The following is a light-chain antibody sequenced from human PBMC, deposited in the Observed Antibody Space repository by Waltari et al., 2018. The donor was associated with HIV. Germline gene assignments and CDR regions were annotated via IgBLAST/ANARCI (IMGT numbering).Light chain of an antibody. CDR1: SSDVGGYNY. V-gene: IGLV2-14*01. Sequence: QSALTQPASVSGSPGQSITISCTGTSSDVGGYNYVSWYQQHPGKAPKLMIYEVSNRPSGVSNRSSGSKSGNTASLTISGLQAEDEADYYCSSYTSSSTVVFGGGTKLNVL. CDR3: SSYTSSSTVV. CDR2: EVS. J-gene: IGLJ2*01.